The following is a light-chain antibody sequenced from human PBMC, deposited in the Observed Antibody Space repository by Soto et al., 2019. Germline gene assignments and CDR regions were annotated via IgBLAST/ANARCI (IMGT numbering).Light chain of an antibody. CDR3: SSYTSSSTRV. Sequence: QSALTQPASVSGSPGQSITISCTVTSSDVGGYNYVSWYQQHPGKAPKLMIYDVSNRPSGVSNRFSGSKSGNTASLTISGLQAEDEADYYCSSYTSSSTRVFGGGTKLTVL. CDR1: SSDVGGYNY. J-gene: IGLJ2*01. CDR2: DVS. V-gene: IGLV2-14*01.